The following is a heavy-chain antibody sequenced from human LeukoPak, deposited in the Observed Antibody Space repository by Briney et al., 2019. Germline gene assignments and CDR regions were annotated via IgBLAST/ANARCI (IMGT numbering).Heavy chain of an antibody. J-gene: IGHJ4*02. CDR2: IRSKAYGGTT. D-gene: IGHD3-3*01. CDR3: TRDLRYDFWSGPTYYFDY. V-gene: IGHV3-49*03. CDR1: GFTFGDYA. Sequence: GRSLRLSCTASGFTFGDYAMSWFRQAPGKGLEWVGFIRSKAYGGTTEYAASVKGRFTISRDDSKSIAYLQMNSLKTEDTAVYYCTRDLRYDFWSGPTYYFDYWGQGTLVTVSS.